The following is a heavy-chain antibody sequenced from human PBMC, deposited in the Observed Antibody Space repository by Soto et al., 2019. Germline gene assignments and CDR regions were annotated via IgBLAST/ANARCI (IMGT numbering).Heavy chain of an antibody. CDR3: ARDSNDSSGYYSLLAGLDP. CDR2: IIPIFGTA. Sequence: GASVKVSCKASGVTFSSYAISWVRQAPGQGLEWMGGIIPIFGTANYAQKFQGRVTITADESTRTAYMELSSLRSEDTAVYYCARDSNDSSGYYSLLAGLDPWGQGTLVTVSS. J-gene: IGHJ5*02. D-gene: IGHD3-22*01. CDR1: GVTFSSYA. V-gene: IGHV1-69*13.